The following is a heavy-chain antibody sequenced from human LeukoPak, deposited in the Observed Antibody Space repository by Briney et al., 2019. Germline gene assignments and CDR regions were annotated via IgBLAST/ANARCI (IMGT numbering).Heavy chain of an antibody. D-gene: IGHD3-10*01. V-gene: IGHV3-9*01. CDR2: ISWNSGSI. CDR1: GFTFDDYA. CDR3: AKSWDAFDF. J-gene: IGHJ3*01. Sequence: GGSLRLSCAASGFTFDDYAMHWVRQAPGKGLEWVSGISWNSGSIGYADSVKGRFTISRDNAKNSLYLQMSTLRAEDTAVYYCAKSWDAFDFWGQGTMVTVSS.